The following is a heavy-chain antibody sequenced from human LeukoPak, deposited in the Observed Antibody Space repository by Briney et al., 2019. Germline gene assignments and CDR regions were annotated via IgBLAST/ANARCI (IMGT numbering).Heavy chain of an antibody. D-gene: IGHD3-3*01. CDR2: IKQDGSEK. CDR3: ARDTRITIFGVVISLDY. Sequence: GGSLRLSCAASGFTFSSYWMSWVRQAPGKGLEWVANIKQDGSEKYYVDSVKGRFTISRDNARNSLYLQMNSLRAEDTAVYYCARDTRITIFGVVISLDYWGQGTLVTVSS. V-gene: IGHV3-7*01. CDR1: GFTFSSYW. J-gene: IGHJ4*02.